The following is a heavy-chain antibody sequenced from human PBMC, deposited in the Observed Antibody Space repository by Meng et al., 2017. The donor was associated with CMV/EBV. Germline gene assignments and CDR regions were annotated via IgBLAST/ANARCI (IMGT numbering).Heavy chain of an antibody. CDR1: GFTFSSYA. D-gene: IGHD3-22*01. CDR2: ISYDGSNK. V-gene: IGHV3-30*04. CDR3: ARGYYYDSSGYSNWFDP. J-gene: IGHJ5*02. Sequence: GESLKISCAASGFTFSSYAMHWVRQAPGKGLEWVAVISYDGSNKYYADSVKGRFTISRDNSKNTLYLQMNSLRAEDTAVYYCARGYYYDSSGYSNWFDPWGQGTLVTVSS.